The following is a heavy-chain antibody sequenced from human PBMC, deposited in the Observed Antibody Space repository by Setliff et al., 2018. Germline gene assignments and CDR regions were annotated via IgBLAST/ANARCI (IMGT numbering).Heavy chain of an antibody. CDR2: ISSDGNNE. J-gene: IGHJ4*02. V-gene: IGHV3-30*03. D-gene: IGHD2-15*01. CDR1: GFTFSSYR. CDR3: ARSDGGSSGLDY. Sequence: PGGSLRLSCAASGFTFSSYRMHWVRQAPGKGLEWVAVISSDGNNEYYADSVKGRFTVSRDNSKNTLYLQVNSLRPDDTAVYYCARSDGGSSGLDYWGQGTLVTVSS.